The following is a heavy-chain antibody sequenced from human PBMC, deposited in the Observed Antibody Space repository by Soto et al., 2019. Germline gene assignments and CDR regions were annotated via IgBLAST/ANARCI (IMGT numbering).Heavy chain of an antibody. CDR3: AKSPYGSGPPDAFDI. J-gene: IGHJ3*02. V-gene: IGHV3-23*01. Sequence: PGGSLRLSCAASGFTFSSYAMSWVRQAPGRGLEWVSAISGSGGSKYYADSVKGRFTISRDNSKNTLYLQMNSLRAEDTAVYYFAKSPYGSGPPDAFDIWGQGTMVTVSS. D-gene: IGHD3-10*01. CDR1: GFTFSSYA. CDR2: ISGSGGSK.